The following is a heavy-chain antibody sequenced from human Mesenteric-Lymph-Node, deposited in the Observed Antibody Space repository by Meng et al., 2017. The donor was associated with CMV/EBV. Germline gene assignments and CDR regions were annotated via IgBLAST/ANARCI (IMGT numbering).Heavy chain of an antibody. Sequence: GGSLRLSCAASGFTFSDYYMSWIRQAPGKGLEWISYISTSGSTTFYADSVKGRFTTSRDNARNSLYLQMNSLRADDTAVYYCARDRDIVVVPAAHWYFDLWGRGTLVTVSS. CDR1: GFTFSDYY. CDR2: ISTSGSTT. V-gene: IGHV3-11*01. D-gene: IGHD2-2*01. J-gene: IGHJ2*01. CDR3: ARDRDIVVVPAAHWYFDL.